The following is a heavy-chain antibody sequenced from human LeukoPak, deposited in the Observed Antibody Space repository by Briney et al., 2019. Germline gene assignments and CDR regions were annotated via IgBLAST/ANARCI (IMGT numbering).Heavy chain of an antibody. J-gene: IGHJ3*02. CDR1: GFTFSSYA. CDR2: ISGSGGST. V-gene: IGHV3-23*01. Sequence: GGSLRLSCAASGFTFSSYAMSWVRQAPGRGLEWVSAISGSGGSTYYADSVKGRFTISRDNSKNTLYLQMNSLRAEDTAVYYCAKDRAGDRAFDIWGQGTMVTVSS. D-gene: IGHD7-27*01. CDR3: AKDRAGDRAFDI.